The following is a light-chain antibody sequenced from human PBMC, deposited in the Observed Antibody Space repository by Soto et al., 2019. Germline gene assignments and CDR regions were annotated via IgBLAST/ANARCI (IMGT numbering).Light chain of an antibody. J-gene: IGKJ5*01. Sequence: EILLTQSPDTLSLSPVERATLSCMASQTVSSNYLAWCQQRPGQAPRLLIYGASTRAAGIPDRFSGSGSGTDFTLTITRLEPEDSAVYFCQQYTGPPTTFGQGTRLDIK. CDR2: GAS. CDR1: QTVSSNY. V-gene: IGKV3-20*01. CDR3: QQYTGPPTT.